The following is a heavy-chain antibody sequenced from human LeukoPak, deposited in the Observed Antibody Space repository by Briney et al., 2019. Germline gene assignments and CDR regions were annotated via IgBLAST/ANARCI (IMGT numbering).Heavy chain of an antibody. CDR3: ARDMPLVGANYPKPFDD. CDR2: ISSSSSYI. D-gene: IGHD1-26*01. CDR1: GFTFSSYG. Sequence: GGSLRLSCAAPGFTFSSYGMNWVRQAPGKGLESVSSISSSSSYIYYADSVKGRFTISRDNAKNSLYLQMNSLRAEDTAVYYCARDMPLVGANYPKPFDDWGQGTLVTVSS. J-gene: IGHJ4*02. V-gene: IGHV3-21*01.